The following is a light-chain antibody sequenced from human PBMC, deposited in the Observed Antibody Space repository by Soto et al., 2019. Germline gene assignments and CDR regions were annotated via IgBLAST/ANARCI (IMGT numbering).Light chain of an antibody. J-gene: IGKJ3*01. Sequence: DIQMTQSPSTLSASVGDRVTITCRASQSISSWLAWYQQKPGKAPKLLIFAASSLQSGVPSRFIGSRSGPDFTLTISSLQPEDFATYYCQQYNSYVFGPGTKVDIK. CDR2: AAS. CDR3: QQYNSYV. CDR1: QSISSW. V-gene: IGKV1-5*01.